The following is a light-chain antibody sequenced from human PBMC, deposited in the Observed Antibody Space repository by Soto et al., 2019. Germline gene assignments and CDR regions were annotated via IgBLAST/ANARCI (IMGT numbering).Light chain of an antibody. V-gene: IGLV2-14*01. CDR1: STDVGGYNY. CDR3: GSYTSTDTPFV. CDR2: EVN. Sequence: QSVLAQPPSVSGSPGQSITISCTGTSTDVGGYNYVSWYQHHPGKGPKLIIYEVNNRPSGVSDRFSGSKSGNKASLTISNLEAEDESDYYCGSYTSTDTPFVFGTGTKVTV. J-gene: IGLJ1*01.